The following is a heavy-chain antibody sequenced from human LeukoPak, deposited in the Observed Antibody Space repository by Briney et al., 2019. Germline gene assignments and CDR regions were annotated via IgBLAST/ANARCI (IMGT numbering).Heavy chain of an antibody. CDR1: GFTFSSYE. D-gene: IGHD5-18*01. CDR2: IRSNTYRGTT. Sequence: GGSLRLSCAASGFTFSSYEMNWVRQAPGKGLEWVGFIRSNTYRGTTEYAASVKGRFTISRDDSKSIAYLQMNSLKTEDTAVYYCSRAMGPFPRFKFDYWGQGTLVTVSS. CDR3: SRAMGPFPRFKFDY. J-gene: IGHJ4*02. V-gene: IGHV3-49*04.